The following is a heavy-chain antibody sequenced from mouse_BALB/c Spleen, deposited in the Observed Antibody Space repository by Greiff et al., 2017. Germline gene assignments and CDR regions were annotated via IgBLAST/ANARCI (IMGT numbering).Heavy chain of an antibody. CDR1: GFSLTSYG. J-gene: IGHJ1*01. V-gene: IGHV2-9*02. CDR2: IWAGGST. Sequence: VKVVESGPGLVAPSQSLSITCTVSGFSLTSYGVHWVRQPPGKGLEWLGVIWAGGSTNYNSALMSRLSISKDNSKSQVFLKMNSLQTDDTAMYYCAREPDGYAWYFDVWGAGTTVTVSS. CDR3: AREPDGYAWYFDV. D-gene: IGHD2-3*01.